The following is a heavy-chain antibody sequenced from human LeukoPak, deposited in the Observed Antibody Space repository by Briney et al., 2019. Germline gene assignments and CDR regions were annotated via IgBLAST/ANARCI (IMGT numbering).Heavy chain of an antibody. CDR2: INHSGST. D-gene: IGHD6-19*01. V-gene: IGHV4-34*01. CDR1: GGSFSGYY. Sequence: SETLSLTCAVYGGSFSGYYWSWIRQPPGKGLEWIGEINHSGSTNYNPSLKSRVTISVDTSRNQLSLSLTSVTAADSAVYFCARGLRQGSAWSWGPKEKSYQYMDVWGTGTTVIVSS. CDR3: ARGLRQGSAWSWGPKEKSYQYMDV. J-gene: IGHJ6*04.